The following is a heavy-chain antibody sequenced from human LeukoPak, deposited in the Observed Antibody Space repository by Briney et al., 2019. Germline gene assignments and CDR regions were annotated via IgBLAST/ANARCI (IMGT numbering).Heavy chain of an antibody. CDR3: ARTIFGVVTGFDY. CDR1: GFTFSSYW. D-gene: IGHD3-3*01. Sequence: GGSLRLSCAASGFTFSSYWMHWVRQAPGKGLVWVPRINSDGSSTSYADSVKGRFTISRDNAKNTLYLQMNSLRAEDTAVHYCARTIFGVVTGFDYWGQGTLVTVSS. V-gene: IGHV3-74*01. CDR2: INSDGSST. J-gene: IGHJ4*02.